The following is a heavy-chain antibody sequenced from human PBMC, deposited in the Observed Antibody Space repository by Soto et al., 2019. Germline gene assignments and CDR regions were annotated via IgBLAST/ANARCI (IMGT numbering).Heavy chain of an antibody. D-gene: IGHD1-1*01. Sequence: KQSQTLSLTCAISGDRVSSNSAAWNWIRQSPSRGLEWLGRTYYRSKWYNDYAVSVKSRITINPDTSKNQFSLQLNSVTPEDTAVYYCARDSHWNPRNYYYYYGMDVWGQGTTVTVSS. J-gene: IGHJ6*02. CDR1: GDRVSSNSAA. CDR2: TYYRSKWYN. V-gene: IGHV6-1*01. CDR3: ARDSHWNPRNYYYYYGMDV.